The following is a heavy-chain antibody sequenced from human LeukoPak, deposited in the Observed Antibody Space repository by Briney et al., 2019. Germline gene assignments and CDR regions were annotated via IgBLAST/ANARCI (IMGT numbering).Heavy chain of an antibody. CDR1: GFTFSSYS. Sequence: GGSLRLSCAASGFTFSSYSMNWVRQAPGKGLEWVSSISSSSRYIYYADSVKGRFTISRDNAKNSLYLQMNSLRAEDTAVYYCATITPTVTTVYFDYWGQGTLVTVSS. D-gene: IGHD4-17*01. CDR3: ATITPTVTTVYFDY. CDR2: ISSSSRYI. J-gene: IGHJ4*02. V-gene: IGHV3-21*01.